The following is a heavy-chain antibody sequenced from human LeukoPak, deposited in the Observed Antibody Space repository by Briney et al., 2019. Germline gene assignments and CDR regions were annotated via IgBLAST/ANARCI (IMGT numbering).Heavy chain of an antibody. Sequence: ASVKVSCKASGYTFTGYYMHWVRQAPGQGLEWMGWINPNNGGTNYAQKFQGRVTMTTDTSISTAYMELSRLRSDDTAMYYCARDRWGLYSGYFDYWGQGTLVTVSS. D-gene: IGHD5-12*01. CDR2: INPNNGGT. CDR1: GYTFTGYY. J-gene: IGHJ4*02. CDR3: ARDRWGLYSGYFDY. V-gene: IGHV1-2*02.